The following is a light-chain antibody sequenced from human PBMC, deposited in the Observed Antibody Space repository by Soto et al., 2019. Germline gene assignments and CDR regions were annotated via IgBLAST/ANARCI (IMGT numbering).Light chain of an antibody. V-gene: IGLV2-14*03. CDR2: DVS. CDR3: FSYTTTNTRV. J-gene: IGLJ1*01. CDR1: SSDVGGYNY. Sequence: QSALTQPASVSGSPGQSITISCTGTSSDVGGYNYVSRYQQHPDKAPKLLIYDVSNRPSGVSNRFSGSRSGNTASLTISGLQAEDEADYYCFSYTTTNTRVFGTGTQLTVL.